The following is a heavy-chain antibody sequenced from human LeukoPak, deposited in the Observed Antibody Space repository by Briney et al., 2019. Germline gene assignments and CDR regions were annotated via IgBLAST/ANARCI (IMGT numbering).Heavy chain of an antibody. J-gene: IGHJ4*02. D-gene: IGHD4-17*01. CDR2: IYPDDSDT. Sequence: ESLKISCMGSGYSFTSYWIGWVRQMPGKGLEWVGIIYPDDSDTRYSPSFQDQVTISADKSISTAYLQWSSLKASDTAIYYCARHYPGGDYFIDYWGQGTLVTVSS. CDR1: GYSFTSYW. CDR3: ARHYPGGDYFIDY. V-gene: IGHV5-51*01.